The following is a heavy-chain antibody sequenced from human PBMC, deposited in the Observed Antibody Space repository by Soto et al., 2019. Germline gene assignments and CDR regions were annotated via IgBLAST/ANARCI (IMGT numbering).Heavy chain of an antibody. J-gene: IGHJ6*03. Sequence: QVQLVQSGAEVKKPGASVKVSCKASGYTFTSYGISWVRQAPGQGLEWMGWISAYNGNTNYAQKLQGRVTMTTDTSTSTAYMELRSLRSDDTAVYYCARAMRNYDILTGYYDYYYYYYMDVWGKGTTVTGSS. V-gene: IGHV1-18*01. CDR2: ISAYNGNT. D-gene: IGHD3-9*01. CDR1: GYTFTSYG. CDR3: ARAMRNYDILTGYYDYYYYYYMDV.